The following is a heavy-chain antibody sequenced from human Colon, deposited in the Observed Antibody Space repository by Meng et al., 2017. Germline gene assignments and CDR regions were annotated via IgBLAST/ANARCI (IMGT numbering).Heavy chain of an antibody. J-gene: IGHJ4*02. V-gene: IGHV4-4*02. CDR1: VGSISRSDW. D-gene: IGHD3-22*01. CDR2: TSHSGST. CDR3: ASSDYYRSDY. Sequence: QVRRQESGPGLVKPSETRSRTCAVSVGSISRSDWWSWVRQPPGKGLEWIGETSHSGSTNYSPSLKSRVTISLDKSKNQLSLKLNSVTAADTAVYYCASSDYYRSDYWGQGTLVTVSS.